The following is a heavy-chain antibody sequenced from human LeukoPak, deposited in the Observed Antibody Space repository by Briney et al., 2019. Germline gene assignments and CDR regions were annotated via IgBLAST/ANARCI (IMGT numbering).Heavy chain of an antibody. D-gene: IGHD5-18*01. CDR3: APRGDIEHSYVYGKWFDP. J-gene: IGHJ5*02. CDR2: INHSGSS. CDR1: GGSFSAYY. Sequence: SETLSLTCAVYGGSFSAYYWTWIRHPPGKGLEWIGEINHSGSSNYNSSLRSRVTISVDTSYKQFSLRLSSVTAADTAVYYCAPRGDIEHSYVYGKWFDPWGQGTRVTVSS. V-gene: IGHV4-34*01.